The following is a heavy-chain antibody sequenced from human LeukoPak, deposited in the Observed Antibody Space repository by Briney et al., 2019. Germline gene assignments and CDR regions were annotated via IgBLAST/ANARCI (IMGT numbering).Heavy chain of an antibody. CDR2: ISYDGSNK. D-gene: IGHD6-19*01. V-gene: IGHV3-30-3*01. CDR1: GFTFSSYA. CDR3: ARGSGGD. J-gene: IGHJ4*02. Sequence: PGGSLRLSCAASGFTFSSYAMHWVRQAPGKGLEWVAVISYDGSNKYYADSVKGRFTISRDNSENTLYLQMNSLRAEDTAVYYCARGSGGDWGQGTLVTVSS.